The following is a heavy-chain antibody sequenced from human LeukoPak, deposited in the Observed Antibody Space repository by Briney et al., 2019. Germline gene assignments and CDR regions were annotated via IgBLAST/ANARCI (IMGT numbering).Heavy chain of an antibody. CDR2: INHSGST. J-gene: IGHJ4*02. CDR3: ATGALYAVFV. D-gene: IGHD2-8*01. CDR1: GGSFSGYY. V-gene: IGHV4-34*01. Sequence: KASETLSLTCAVYGGSFSGYYWSWIRQPPGKGLEWIGEINHSGSTNYNPSLKSRVTISVDTSKNQFSLKLSSVTAADTAVYYCATGALYAVFVWGQGTLVIVSS.